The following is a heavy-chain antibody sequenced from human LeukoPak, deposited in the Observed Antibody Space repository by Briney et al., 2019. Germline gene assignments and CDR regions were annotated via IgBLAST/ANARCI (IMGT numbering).Heavy chain of an antibody. Sequence: GESLKSSCQASGYSFTSSWIGWARQMPGKGLEWMAIINPGDSDTRYSPAFQGQVTISADKSISTVYLQWGSLKASDTAMYYCARGGTIFGVASPFDYWGQATLVTVSS. CDR2: INPGDSDT. V-gene: IGHV5-51*01. D-gene: IGHD3-3*01. J-gene: IGHJ4*02. CDR3: ARGGTIFGVASPFDY. CDR1: GYSFTSSW.